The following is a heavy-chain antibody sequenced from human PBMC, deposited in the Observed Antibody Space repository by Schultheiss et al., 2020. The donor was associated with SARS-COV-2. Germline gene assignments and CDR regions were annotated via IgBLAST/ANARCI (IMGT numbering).Heavy chain of an antibody. D-gene: IGHD2-2*02. J-gene: IGHJ6*03. V-gene: IGHV4-34*01. CDR3: AVAPRYCSSTSCYRGKYYYYYMDV. CDR2: INHSGST. CDR1: GGSFSGYY. Sequence: SETLSLTCAVYGGSFSGYYWSWIRQPPGKGLEWIGEINHSGSTNYNPSLKSRVTISVDKSKNQFSLKLSSVTAADTAVYYCAVAPRYCSSTSCYRGKYYYYYMDVWGKGTTVTVSS.